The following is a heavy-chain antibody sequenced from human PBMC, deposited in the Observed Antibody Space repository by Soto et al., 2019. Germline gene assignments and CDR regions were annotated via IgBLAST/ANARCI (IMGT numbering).Heavy chain of an antibody. CDR3: VKEIDMSFDY. D-gene: IGHD3-9*01. CDR2: ISSNGGST. J-gene: IGHJ4*02. CDR1: GFTFSSYA. Sequence: QAVGSLRLSCSASGFTFSSYAMHWVRQAPGKGLEYVSAISSNGGSTYYADSVKGRFTISRDNSKNTLYLQMSSLRAEDTAVYYCVKEIDMSFDYWGQGTLVTVSS. V-gene: IGHV3-64D*06.